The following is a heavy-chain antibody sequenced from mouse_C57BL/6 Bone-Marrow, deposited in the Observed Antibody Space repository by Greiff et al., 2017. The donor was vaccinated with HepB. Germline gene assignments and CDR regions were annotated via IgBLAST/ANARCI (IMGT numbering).Heavy chain of an antibody. J-gene: IGHJ2*01. V-gene: IGHV1-54*01. CDR2: INPGSGGT. D-gene: IGHD2-5*01. Sequence: VKLQESGAELVRPGTSVKVSCKASGYAFTNYLIEWVKQRPGQGLEWIGVINPGSGGTNYNEKFKGKATLTADKSSSTAYMQLSSLTSEDSAVYFCARSVGVTTRGYYFDYWGQGTTLTVSS. CDR1: GYAFTNYL. CDR3: ARSVGVTTRGYYFDY.